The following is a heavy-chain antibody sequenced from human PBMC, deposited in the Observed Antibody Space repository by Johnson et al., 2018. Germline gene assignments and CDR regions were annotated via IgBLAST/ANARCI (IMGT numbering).Heavy chain of an antibody. CDR1: GFTFSSSS. V-gene: IGHV3-21*01. CDR3: ARGDPYYYDSGDAFDI. D-gene: IGHD3-22*01. J-gene: IGHJ3*02. Sequence: VQLVQSGGGLVKPGWSLRLSCAASGFTFSSSSMNWVRQAPGKGLAWVPSISSSSSYIYYADSVQGRFTLSRDNAKNSLYLQMNTLIAEDTAVYYCARGDPYYYDSGDAFDIWGQGTMVTVSS. CDR2: ISSSSSYI.